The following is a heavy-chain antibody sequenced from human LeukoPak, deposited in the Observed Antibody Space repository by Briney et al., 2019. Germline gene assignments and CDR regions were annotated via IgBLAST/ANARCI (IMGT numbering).Heavy chain of an antibody. Sequence: GRSLRLSCAASGFTFSSYGMHWVRQAPGKGLEWVAAISYDGSNKFYADSVKGRFTISRDNSKNTLDLQMNSLRVEDTAVYYCVKNSGAVAGLSWGQGALVTVSS. CDR2: ISYDGSNK. CDR3: VKNSGAVAGLS. D-gene: IGHD6-19*01. V-gene: IGHV3-30*18. J-gene: IGHJ5*02. CDR1: GFTFSSYG.